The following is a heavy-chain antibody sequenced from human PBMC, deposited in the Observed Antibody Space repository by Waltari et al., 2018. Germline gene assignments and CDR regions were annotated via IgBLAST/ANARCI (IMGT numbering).Heavy chain of an antibody. CDR2: IYHSGST. D-gene: IGHD3-22*01. CDR3: ANYYYDTFDY. CDR1: GYSIRSGYY. Sequence: QVQLQESGPGLVQPSETLSLPCAVSGYSIRSGYYWGWIRQPPGKGLEWIGSIYHSGSTYYNPSLKSRVTISVDTSKNQFSLKLSSVTAADTAVYYCANYYYDTFDYWGQGTLVTVSS. J-gene: IGHJ4*02. V-gene: IGHV4-38-2*01.